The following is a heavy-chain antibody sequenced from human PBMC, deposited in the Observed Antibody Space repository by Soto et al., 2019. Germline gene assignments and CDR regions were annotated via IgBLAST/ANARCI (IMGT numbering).Heavy chain of an antibody. J-gene: IGHJ4*02. Sequence: EVQLVESGGGLVQPGRSLRLSCAASGFTFDDYAMHWVRQAPGKGLEWVSGISWNSGSLGYADSVKGRFTISRDNAKTPRNLQINSLGPKDTAFYSCPKGQRGNYESPLIHGGQETLVTSSS. V-gene: IGHV3-9*01. CDR1: GFTFDDYA. CDR2: ISWNSGSL. CDR3: PKGQRGNYESPLIH. D-gene: IGHD3-16*01.